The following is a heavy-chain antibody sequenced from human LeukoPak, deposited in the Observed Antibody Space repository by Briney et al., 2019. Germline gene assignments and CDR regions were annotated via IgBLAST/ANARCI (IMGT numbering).Heavy chain of an antibody. CDR2: IYYSGST. J-gene: IGHJ4*02. CDR3: ARTSIAAAGTRRPTRYYFDY. CDR1: GGSISSSSHY. D-gene: IGHD6-13*01. Sequence: SETLSLTCTVSGGSISSSSHYWGWIRQPPGKGLDWIGSIYYSGSTYYNPSLMSRVTISVDTSKNQFSLKLSSVTAADTAVYYCARTSIAAAGTRRPTRYYFDYWGQGTLVTVSS. V-gene: IGHV4-39*01.